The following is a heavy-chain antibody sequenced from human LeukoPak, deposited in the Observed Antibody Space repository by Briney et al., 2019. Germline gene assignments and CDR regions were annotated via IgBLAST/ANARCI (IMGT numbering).Heavy chain of an antibody. CDR2: ISYDGSNK. J-gene: IGHJ4*02. V-gene: IGHV3-30*18. D-gene: IGHD1-26*01. CDR3: AKDGSICLDY. CDR1: GFTFSSYG. Sequence: GGSLRLSCAASGFTFSSYGMHWVRQAPGKGLKWVAVISYDGSNKYYADSVKGRFTISRDNSKNTLYLQMNSLRAEDTAVYYCAKDGSICLDYWGQGTLVTVSS.